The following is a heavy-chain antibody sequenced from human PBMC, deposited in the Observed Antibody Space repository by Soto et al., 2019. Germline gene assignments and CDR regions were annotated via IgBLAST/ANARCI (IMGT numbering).Heavy chain of an antibody. CDR3: GRNEALDV. CDR1: GFTFSSYP. CDR2: ISYDGNNE. V-gene: IGHV3-30-3*01. Sequence: PGGSLRLSCAASGFTFSSYPMHWVRQAPGQGLEWVALISYDGNNEYYADSVKGRFTISRDNFKNMLYLQMNSLRAEDTAVYYCGRNEALDVWGQGTTVTVSS. J-gene: IGHJ6*02.